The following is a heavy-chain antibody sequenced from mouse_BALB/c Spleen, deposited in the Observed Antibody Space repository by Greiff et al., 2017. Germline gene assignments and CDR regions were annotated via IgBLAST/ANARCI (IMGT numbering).Heavy chain of an antibody. CDR3: ARDLRSYAMDY. CDR1: GFTFTDYY. CDR2: IRNKANGYTT. J-gene: IGHJ4*01. V-gene: IGHV7-3*02. Sequence: EVQVVESGGGLVQPGGSLRLSCATSGFTFTDYYMSWVRQPPGKALEWLGFIRNKANGYTTEYSASVKGRFTISRDNSQSILYLQMNTLRAEDSATYYCARDLRSYAMDYWGQGTSVTVSS.